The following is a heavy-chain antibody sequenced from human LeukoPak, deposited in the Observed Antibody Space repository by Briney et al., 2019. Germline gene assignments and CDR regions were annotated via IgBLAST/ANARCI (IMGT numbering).Heavy chain of an antibody. J-gene: IGHJ6*03. CDR2: IYTSGST. V-gene: IGHV4-61*02. Sequence: PSETLSLTCTVSGGSISSGSYYWSWIRQPAGKGLEWIGRIYTSGSTNYNPSLKSRVTISVDTSKNQFSLKLSSVTAADTAVYYCARGYGGIYYYYMDVWGKGTTVTVSS. CDR1: GGSISSGSYY. CDR3: ARGYGGIYYYYMDV. D-gene: IGHD3-16*01.